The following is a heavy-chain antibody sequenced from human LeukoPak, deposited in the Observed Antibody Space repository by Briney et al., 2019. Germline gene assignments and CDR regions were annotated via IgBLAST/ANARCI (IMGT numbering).Heavy chain of an antibody. CDR2: ISYDGSNE. J-gene: IGHJ5*02. D-gene: IGHD3-22*01. CDR1: GFSFSSYA. V-gene: IGHV3-30*04. CDR3: ARDSSGSYNWFDP. Sequence: GGSLRLSCAASGFSFSSYAMHWVRQAPGKGLEWVAVISYDGSNEYHPDSVKGRFTISRDNSKNTLYLQMNSLRAEDTAVYYCARDSSGSYNWFDPWGQGTLVTVSS.